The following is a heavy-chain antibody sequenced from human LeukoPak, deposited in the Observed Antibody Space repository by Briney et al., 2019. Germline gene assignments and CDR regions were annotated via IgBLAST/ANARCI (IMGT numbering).Heavy chain of an antibody. D-gene: IGHD2-15*01. CDR3: GRERCSDGRCTYGLFDI. CDR1: GFSFSSYS. J-gene: IGHJ3*02. CDR2: MSADGFST. Sequence: GTSLRLSCVASGFSFSSYSIHWVRQIPGQGLEWVAIMSADGFSTIYADSVRGRFSVSRDTSTNTQSMQMNSLRIEDTAVYYCGRERCSDGRCTYGLFDIWG. V-gene: IGHV3-30-3*01.